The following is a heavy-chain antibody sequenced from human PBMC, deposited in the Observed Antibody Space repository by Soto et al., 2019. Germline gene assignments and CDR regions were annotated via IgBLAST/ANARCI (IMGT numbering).Heavy chain of an antibody. CDR3: ARAGYCGGDCYHTGRSYGMDV. CDR1: GFTFSSYS. CDR2: ISSSSSTI. Sequence: GGSLRLSCAASGFTFSSYSMNWVRQAPGKGLEWVSYISSSSSTIYYADSVKGRFTISRDNAKNSLYLQMNSLRDEDTAVYYCARAGYCGGDCYHTGRSYGMDVWGQGTTVTVSS. J-gene: IGHJ6*02. D-gene: IGHD2-21*02. V-gene: IGHV3-48*02.